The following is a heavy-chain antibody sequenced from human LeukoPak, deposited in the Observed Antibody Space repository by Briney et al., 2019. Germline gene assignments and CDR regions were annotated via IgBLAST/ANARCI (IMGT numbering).Heavy chain of an antibody. J-gene: IGHJ3*02. V-gene: IGHV4-30-4*01. CDR3: ARDNGPSRQQLADAFDI. D-gene: IGHD6-13*01. Sequence: PSETLSLTCTVSGGSISSGDYYWSWIRQPPGKGLEWIGYIYYSGSTYYNPSLKSRVTISVDTSKNQFSLKLSSVTAADTAVYYCARDNGPSRQQLADAFDIWGQGTMVTVSA. CDR1: GGSISSGDYY. CDR2: IYYSGST.